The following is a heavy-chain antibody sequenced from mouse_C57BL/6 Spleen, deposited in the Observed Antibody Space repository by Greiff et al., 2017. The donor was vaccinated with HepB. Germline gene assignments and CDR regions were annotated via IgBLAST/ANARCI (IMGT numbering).Heavy chain of an antibody. CDR2: IRNKANNHAT. CDR1: GFTFSDAW. D-gene: IGHD1-1*01. V-gene: IGHV6-6*01. J-gene: IGHJ2*01. Sequence: EVKVEESGGGLVQPGGSMKLSCAASGFTFSDAWMDWVRQSPEKGLEWVAEIRNKANNHATYYAESVKGRFTISRDDSKSSVYLQMNSLRAEDTGIYYCTRGSNPYYFDYWGQGTTLTVSS. CDR3: TRGSNPYYFDY.